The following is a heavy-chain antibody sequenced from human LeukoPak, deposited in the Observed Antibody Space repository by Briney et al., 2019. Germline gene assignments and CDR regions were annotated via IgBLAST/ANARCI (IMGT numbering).Heavy chain of an antibody. J-gene: IGHJ3*01. Sequence: GGSLRLSCEASEFTFSTYEMNWVRQAPGKGLEWIAYIMGGGRVIYYKDSVKGRFIISRDNAKKSLFLQMNSLGVEDTAVYYCWGTDKTGPETFDVWGLGTMVTVSS. CDR3: WGTDKTGPETFDV. V-gene: IGHV3-48*03. D-gene: IGHD3-16*01. CDR1: EFTFSTYE. CDR2: IMGGGRVI.